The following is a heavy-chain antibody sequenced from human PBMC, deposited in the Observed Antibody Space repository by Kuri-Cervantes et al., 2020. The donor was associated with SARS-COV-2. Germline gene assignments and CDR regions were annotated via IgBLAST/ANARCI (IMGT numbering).Heavy chain of an antibody. Sequence: GESLKISCAASGFTFSSYAMHWVRQAPGKGLEWVSYISSSGSTIYYADSVKGRFTISRDNTKNSLYLQMNSLRDEDTAVYYCARVTGTRSYYYYGMDVWGQGTTVTVSS. CDR2: ISSSGSTI. J-gene: IGHJ6*02. D-gene: IGHD1-7*01. CDR3: ARVTGTRSYYYYGMDV. CDR1: GFTFSSYA. V-gene: IGHV3-48*02.